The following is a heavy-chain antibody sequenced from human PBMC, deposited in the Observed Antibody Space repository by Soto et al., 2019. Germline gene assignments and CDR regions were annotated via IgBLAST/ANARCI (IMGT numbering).Heavy chain of an antibody. CDR2: ISGNGGGT. D-gene: IGHD3-22*01. Sequence: GGSLILSCAASGFTFSDYAMNWVRQAPGEGLEWVSAISGNGGGTYYADSVKGRFTISRDNSKNTVYLQMNSLRAQDTAVYYCAKGDSGGFPRFYDYWGRGTMDTVST. CDR3: AKGDSGGFPRFYDY. V-gene: IGHV3-23*01. J-gene: IGHJ4*02. CDR1: GFTFSDYA.